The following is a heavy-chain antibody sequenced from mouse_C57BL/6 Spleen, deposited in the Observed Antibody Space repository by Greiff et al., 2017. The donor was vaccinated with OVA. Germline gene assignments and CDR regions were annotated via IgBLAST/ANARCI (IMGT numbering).Heavy chain of an antibody. CDR2: IYPGDGDT. CDR1: GYAFSSYW. J-gene: IGHJ2*01. Sequence: QVQLKQSGAELVKPGASVKISCKASGYAFSSYWMNWVKQRPGQGLEWIGQIYPGDGDTNYNGKFKGKATLTADKSSSTAYMQLSSLTSEDSAVYFYARVYYDSRVLGCFDYWGQGTTLTVSS. CDR3: ARVYYDSRVLGCFDY. V-gene: IGHV1-80*01. D-gene: IGHD1-1*01.